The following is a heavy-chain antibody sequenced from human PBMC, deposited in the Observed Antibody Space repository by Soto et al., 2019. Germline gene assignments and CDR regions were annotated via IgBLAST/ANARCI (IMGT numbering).Heavy chain of an antibody. D-gene: IGHD6-19*01. V-gene: IGHV4-39*01. J-gene: IGHJ5*01. Sequence: PSETLSLTCTVSGVFISSSSYYWVWIRQPPGKGLEWIGSIYYSGSTYYNPSLKSRVTISVDTSKNQFSLKLSSVTAADTAVYYCSSGVLQRYWFDSWGQGTLVTVSS. CDR3: SSGVLQRYWFDS. CDR2: IYYSGST. CDR1: GVFISSSSYY.